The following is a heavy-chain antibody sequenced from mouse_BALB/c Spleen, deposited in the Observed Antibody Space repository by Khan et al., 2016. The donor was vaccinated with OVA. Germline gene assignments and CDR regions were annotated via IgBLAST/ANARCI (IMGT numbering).Heavy chain of an antibody. CDR1: GYTFTDYV. CDR3: ARFHWGY. J-gene: IGHJ2*01. Sequence: QIQLVQSGPDLKKPGETVKISCKASGYTFTDYVMNWVKQAPGKGLKWMGWINTYTGEPTYADDFKGRFAFSLETSASTAYLQINSLKYEDTATYVCARFHWGYWGQGTTLTVSS. CDR2: INTYTGEP. D-gene: IGHD4-1*01. V-gene: IGHV9-3-1*01.